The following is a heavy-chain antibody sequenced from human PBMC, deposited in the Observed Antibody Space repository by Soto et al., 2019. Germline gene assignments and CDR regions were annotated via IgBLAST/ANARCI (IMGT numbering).Heavy chain of an antibody. Sequence: GGSLRLSCAASGFTFSDYYMSWIRQAPGKGLEWVSYISSSGSTIYYADSVKGRFTISRDNAKNSLYLQMNSLRAEDTAVYYCARGSFYGDYVSYAFDIWGQGTMVTVSS. CDR2: ISSSGSTI. V-gene: IGHV3-11*01. J-gene: IGHJ3*02. D-gene: IGHD4-17*01. CDR3: ARGSFYGDYVSYAFDI. CDR1: GFTFSDYY.